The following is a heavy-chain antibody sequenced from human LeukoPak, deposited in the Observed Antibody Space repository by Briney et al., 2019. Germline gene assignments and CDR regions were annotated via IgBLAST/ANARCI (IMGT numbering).Heavy chain of an antibody. V-gene: IGHV4-59*01. CDR1: GGSISSYY. CDR3: ARGLDYFDY. CDR2: IYYSGST. Sequence: SETLSLTCTVSGGSISSYYWSWIRQPPEKGLEWIGYIYYSGSTNYNPSLKSRVTISVDTSKNQFSLKLSSVTAADTAVYYCARGLDYFDYWGQGTLVTVSS. J-gene: IGHJ4*02.